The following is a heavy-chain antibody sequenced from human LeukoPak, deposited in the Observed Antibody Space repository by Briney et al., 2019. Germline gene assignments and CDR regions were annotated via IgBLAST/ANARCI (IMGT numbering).Heavy chain of an antibody. CDR2: ICTSGST. CDR1: GGSISSGSYY. V-gene: IGHV4-61*02. J-gene: IGHJ6*03. CDR3: AREGILDFYYCYYMDV. D-gene: IGHD2-8*01. Sequence: PSQTLSLTCTVSGGSISSGSYYWSWIRQPAGKGLEWIGRICTSGSTNYNPSLKSRVTISVDTSKNQFSLKLSSVTAADTAVYYCAREGILDFYYCYYMDVWGKGTTVTISS.